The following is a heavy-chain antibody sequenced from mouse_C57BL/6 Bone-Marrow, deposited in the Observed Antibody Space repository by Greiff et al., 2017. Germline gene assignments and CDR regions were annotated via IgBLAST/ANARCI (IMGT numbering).Heavy chain of an antibody. D-gene: IGHD1-1*01. CDR1: GYTFTSYW. J-gene: IGHJ2*01. CDR2: IHPNSGST. CDR3: ARFLYYYGSSSDY. Sequence: VQLQQSGPVLVKPGASVKMSCKASGYTFTSYWMHWVKQRPGQGLEWIGMIHPNSGSTNYNEKFKSKATLTVDKSSSTAYMQLSSLTSEDSAVYYCARFLYYYGSSSDYWGQGTTLTVSS. V-gene: IGHV1-64*01.